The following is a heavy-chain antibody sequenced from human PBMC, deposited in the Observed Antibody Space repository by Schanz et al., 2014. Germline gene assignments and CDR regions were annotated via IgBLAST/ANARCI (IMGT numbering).Heavy chain of an antibody. J-gene: IGHJ6*03. CDR3: ARPSDSSWYMDV. D-gene: IGHD2-21*02. CDR2: LTGSGTTT. Sequence: EVQLVESGGGLVQPGGSLRLSCAASGFSFRKSAMSWVRQAPGKGLEWVSALTGSGTTTYYADSVKGRFTISRDNSMNTVYLQMNSLRAEDTAVYYCARPSDSSWYMDVWGKGTTVTVSS. CDR1: GFSFRKSA. V-gene: IGHV3-23*04.